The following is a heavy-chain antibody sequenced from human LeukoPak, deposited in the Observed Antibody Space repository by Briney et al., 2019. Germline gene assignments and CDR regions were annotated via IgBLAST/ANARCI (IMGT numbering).Heavy chain of an antibody. Sequence: PGRSLRLFCAASGFTFSSYAMHWVRQAPGKGLEWVAVISYDGSNKYYADSVKGRFTISRDNSKNTLYLQMNSLRAEDTAVYYCARGPYYDFWSGYYNPEYNWFDPWGQGTLVTVSS. CDR3: ARGPYYDFWSGYYNPEYNWFDP. V-gene: IGHV3-30-3*01. D-gene: IGHD3-3*01. CDR2: ISYDGSNK. CDR1: GFTFSSYA. J-gene: IGHJ5*02.